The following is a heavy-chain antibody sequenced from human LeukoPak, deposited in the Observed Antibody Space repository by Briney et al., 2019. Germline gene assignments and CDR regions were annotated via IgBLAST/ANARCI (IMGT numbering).Heavy chain of an antibody. D-gene: IGHD2-15*01. CDR1: GFTFSNYA. Sequence: PGGSLRLSCAASGFTFSNYAMHWVRQAPGRGLEWVAVISFDGSNKYYADSVKGRFTISRDNSRNTLYLQMNSLRPEDTAVYYCARDPGGGFDYWGQGTLVTVSS. CDR2: ISFDGSNK. CDR3: ARDPGGGFDY. J-gene: IGHJ4*02. V-gene: IGHV3-30-3*01.